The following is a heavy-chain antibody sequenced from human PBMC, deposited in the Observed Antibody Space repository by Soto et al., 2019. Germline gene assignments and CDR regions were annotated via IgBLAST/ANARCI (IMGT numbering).Heavy chain of an antibody. Sequence: QVQLVESGGGVVQPGRSLRLSCVASEFTFSTYGMHWVRQAPGKGLEWVAVISYDGSNKDYADSVKGRFAISRDNSKNTLYLQMNSLTAEDAAVYYCVHDGDYEDDWGQGTQVTVSS. D-gene: IGHD4-17*01. CDR1: EFTFSTYG. V-gene: IGHV3-30*18. J-gene: IGHJ4*02. CDR2: ISYDGSNK. CDR3: VHDGDYEDD.